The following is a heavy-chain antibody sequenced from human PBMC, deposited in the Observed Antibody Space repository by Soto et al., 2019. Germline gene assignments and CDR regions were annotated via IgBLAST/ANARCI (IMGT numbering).Heavy chain of an antibody. CDR1: GGTFSSYA. CDR2: IIAILGKA. D-gene: IGHD3-22*01. J-gene: IGHJ3*01. Sequence: QVQLVQSGAEVQKPGSSVKVSCKASGGTFSSYAISWVRQAPGQGLEWMGGIIAILGKANYAEKFQGRVTIIADESTSTAYMELSSLRSEDTAVYYCARERGGAIIVGVTGTFDVWGQGTLVTVSS. CDR3: ARERGGAIIVGVTGTFDV. V-gene: IGHV1-69*01.